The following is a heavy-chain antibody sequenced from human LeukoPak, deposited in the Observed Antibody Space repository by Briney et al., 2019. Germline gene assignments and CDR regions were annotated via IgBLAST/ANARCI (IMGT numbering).Heavy chain of an antibody. V-gene: IGHV3-21*04. CDR1: GFTFSSYS. Sequence: GGSLRLSCAASGFTFSSYSMHWVRQAPGKGLEWVSSISSSSSSYSYTYYADSVKGRFTISRDNAKNSLLLQMNSLRAEDTAVYYCAKGSAMVRGVKGGFDYWGQGTLVTVSS. J-gene: IGHJ4*02. D-gene: IGHD3-10*01. CDR3: AKGSAMVRGVKGGFDY. CDR2: ISSSSSSYSYT.